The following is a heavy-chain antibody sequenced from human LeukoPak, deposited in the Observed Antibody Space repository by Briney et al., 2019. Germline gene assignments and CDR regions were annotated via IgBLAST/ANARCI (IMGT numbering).Heavy chain of an antibody. Sequence: GGSLRLSCAASGFTFSSYWMHWVRQAPGKGLVWVSRINTDGSSTSYADSVKGRFTISRDNAKNTLYLQTNSLRAEDTAVYYCARGYIGTGARGGFDYWGQGTLVTVSS. CDR2: INTDGSST. CDR1: GFTFSSYW. D-gene: IGHD1-14*01. V-gene: IGHV3-74*01. J-gene: IGHJ4*02. CDR3: ARGYIGTGARGGFDY.